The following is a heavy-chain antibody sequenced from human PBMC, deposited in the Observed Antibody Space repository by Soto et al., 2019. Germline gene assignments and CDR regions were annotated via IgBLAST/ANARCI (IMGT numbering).Heavy chain of an antibody. V-gene: IGHV3-23*01. Sequence: EVQLLESGGGLVQPGGSLRLSCATSGFTFSTYAMSWVRQAPGKGLEWVSAISGTGVRTYYSDSVKGRFTISRDNSKNTLFLQMTSLRAEDPAVYYCATRAADFWFWCQGTMVTVSS. J-gene: IGHJ4*02. CDR3: ATRAADFWF. CDR2: ISGTGVRT. CDR1: GFTFSTYA. D-gene: IGHD3-3*01.